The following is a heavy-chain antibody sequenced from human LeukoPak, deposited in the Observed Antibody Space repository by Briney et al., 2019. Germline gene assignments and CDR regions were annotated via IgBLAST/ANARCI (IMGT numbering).Heavy chain of an antibody. Sequence: ASMKVSCKASGGTFSSYAISWVRQAPGQGLEWMGGIIPIFGTANYAQKFQGRVTITADESTSTAYMELSSLRSEDTAVYYCAKSVYPIAAAFDYWGQGTLVTVSS. CDR3: AKSVYPIAAAFDY. CDR2: IIPIFGTA. J-gene: IGHJ4*02. D-gene: IGHD6-13*01. CDR1: GGTFSSYA. V-gene: IGHV1-69*01.